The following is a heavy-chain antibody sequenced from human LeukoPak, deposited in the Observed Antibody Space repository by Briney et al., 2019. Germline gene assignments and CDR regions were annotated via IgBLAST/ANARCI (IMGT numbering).Heavy chain of an antibody. CDR2: ISSSSSTI. CDR3: AKGYYYDSSGYYQHFDH. V-gene: IGHV3-48*01. D-gene: IGHD3-22*01. Sequence: PGGSLRLSCAASGFTFSRYSMNWVRQAPGKGLEWVSYISSSSSTIYYADSVKGRFTISRDNSKNTLYLQMNSLRAEDTAVYYCAKGYYYDSSGYYQHFDHWGQGTLVTVSS. J-gene: IGHJ4*02. CDR1: GFTFSRYS.